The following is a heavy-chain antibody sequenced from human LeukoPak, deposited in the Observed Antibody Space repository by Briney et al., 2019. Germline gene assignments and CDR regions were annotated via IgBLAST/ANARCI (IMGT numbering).Heavy chain of an antibody. CDR1: GYNFTNYW. D-gene: IGHD6-13*01. CDR2: IYPGDSDV. J-gene: IGHJ4*02. CDR3: AGGEGIAAPD. V-gene: IGHV5-51*01. Sequence: HGESLKISCKGSGYNFTNYWIGWVRQMPGKGLEWMGIIYPGDSDVRYSPSFQGQVTISADKSINTAYLQRSSLKASDTAMYYCAGGEGIAAPDWGQGTLVTVSS.